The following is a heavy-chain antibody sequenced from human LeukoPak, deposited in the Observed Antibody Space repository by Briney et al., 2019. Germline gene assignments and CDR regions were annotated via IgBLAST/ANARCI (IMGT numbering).Heavy chain of an antibody. CDR2: IGGSGGST. Sequence: PGGSLRLSCVASGFTFSNYAMSWVRQAPGKGPEWVSAIGGSGGSTYYADSVKGRFTISRDNSKNTLYLQMNSLRAEDMALYYCAKRGGSCSSTSCYGGFDYWGQGTLVTVSS. CDR3: AKRGGSCSSTSCYGGFDY. D-gene: IGHD2-2*01. V-gene: IGHV3-23*01. J-gene: IGHJ4*02. CDR1: GFTFSNYA.